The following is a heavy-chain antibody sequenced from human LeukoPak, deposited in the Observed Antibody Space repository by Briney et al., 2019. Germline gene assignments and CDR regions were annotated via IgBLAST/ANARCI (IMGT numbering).Heavy chain of an antibody. V-gene: IGHV4-59*01. CDR2: IYYSGST. J-gene: IGHJ4*02. CDR3: ARATTTVTSGDY. Sequence: SETLSLTCTVSGGSISSYYWSWIRQPPGKGLEWIGYIYYSGSTNYNPPLKRRVTISVDTSKNHFSLKLSSVTAADTAVYYCARATTTVTSGDYWGQGTLVTVSS. CDR1: GGSISSYY. D-gene: IGHD4-17*01.